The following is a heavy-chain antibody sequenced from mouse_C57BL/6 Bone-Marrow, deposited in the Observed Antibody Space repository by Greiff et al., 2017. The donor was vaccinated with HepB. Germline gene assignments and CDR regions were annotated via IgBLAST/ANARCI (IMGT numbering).Heavy chain of an antibody. J-gene: IGHJ1*03. CDR2: IRNKANNHAT. V-gene: IGHV6-6*01. CDR1: GFTFSDAW. Sequence: EVQLQESGGGLVQPGGSMKLSCAASGFTFSDAWMDWVRQSPEKGLEWVAEIRNKANNHATYYAESVKGRFTISRDDSKSSVYLQMNSLRAEDTGIYYCTRPYYYGSSDWYFDVWGTGTTVTVSS. CDR3: TRPYYYGSSDWYFDV. D-gene: IGHD1-1*01.